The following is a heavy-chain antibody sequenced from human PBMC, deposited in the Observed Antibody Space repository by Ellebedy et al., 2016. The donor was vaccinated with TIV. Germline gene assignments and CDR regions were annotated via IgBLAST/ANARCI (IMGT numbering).Heavy chain of an antibody. CDR1: GYTFTSYF. Sequence: AASVKVSCKASGYTFTSYFIHWVRQAPGQGPEWMGIINPSTGSTTYAQKLQGRVTMTRDTSTSTVYMELISLRSEDTAVYFCARSRSSGWLHTPDYWGQGTLVTVSS. J-gene: IGHJ4*02. CDR3: ARSRSSGWLHTPDY. V-gene: IGHV1-46*04. CDR2: INPSTGST. D-gene: IGHD6-19*01.